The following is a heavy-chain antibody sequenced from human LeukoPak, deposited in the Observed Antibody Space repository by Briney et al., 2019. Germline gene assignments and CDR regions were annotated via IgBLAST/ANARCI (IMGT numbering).Heavy chain of an antibody. CDR2: ISGSGGST. V-gene: IGHV3-23*01. Sequence: GGSLRLSCAASGFTFSSYAMSWVRQAPGKGLEWVSAISGSGGSTYYAGSVKGRFTISRDNSKNTLYLQMNSLRAEDTAVYYCAKAYPPITMVRGVFFDYWGQGTLVTVSS. CDR3: AKAYPPITMVRGVFFDY. D-gene: IGHD3-10*01. J-gene: IGHJ4*02. CDR1: GFTFSSYA.